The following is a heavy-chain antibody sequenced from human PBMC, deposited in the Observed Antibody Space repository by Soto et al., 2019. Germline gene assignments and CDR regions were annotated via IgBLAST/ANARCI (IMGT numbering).Heavy chain of an antibody. CDR1: GFTFSVYY. Sequence: GGSLKLASAASGFTFSVYYVSWIRQAPGKGLEGVSYISSSSSYTNYADSVKGRFTISRDNAKNSLYLQMNSLRAEGMAVYYCARVPTPRYDSSGYYPAGPFDIWGQGTMVTVSS. CDR2: ISSSSSYT. V-gene: IGHV3-11*06. J-gene: IGHJ3*02. CDR3: ARVPTPRYDSSGYYPAGPFDI. D-gene: IGHD3-22*01.